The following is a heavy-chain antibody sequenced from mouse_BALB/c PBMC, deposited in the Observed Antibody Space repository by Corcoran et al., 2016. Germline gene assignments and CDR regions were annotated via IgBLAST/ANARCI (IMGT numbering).Heavy chain of an antibody. D-gene: IGHD3-3*01. Sequence: QIQLVQSGPELKKPGETVKISCKASGYTFTNYGMNWVKQAPGKGLNGMGWINTYTGEPTYADDFKGRFAFSLETSARTAYLQINNLKNEDTATYVCARETRAMDYWGKGTSVTVSS. J-gene: IGHJ4*01. CDR1: GYTFTNYG. CDR2: INTYTGEP. CDR3: ARETRAMDY. V-gene: IGHV9-3-1*01.